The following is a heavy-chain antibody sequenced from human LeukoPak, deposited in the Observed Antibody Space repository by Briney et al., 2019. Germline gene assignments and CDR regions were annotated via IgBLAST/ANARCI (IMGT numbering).Heavy chain of an antibody. CDR3: AKDWTDYGGNSGSFDY. Sequence: GTSLRLSCAASGFTFDDYAMHWVRQAPGKGLEWVSLISGDGGSTYYADSVKGRFTISRDNSKNSLYLQMNSLRTEDTASYYCAKDWTDYGGNSGSFDYWGQGTLVTVSS. CDR1: GFTFDDYA. V-gene: IGHV3-43*02. CDR2: ISGDGGST. J-gene: IGHJ4*02. D-gene: IGHD4-23*01.